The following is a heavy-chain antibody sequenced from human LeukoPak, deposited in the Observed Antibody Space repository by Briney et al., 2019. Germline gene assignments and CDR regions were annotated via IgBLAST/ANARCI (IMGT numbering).Heavy chain of an antibody. D-gene: IGHD5-18*01. J-gene: IGHJ4*02. CDR2: INHSGST. V-gene: IGHV4-34*01. Sequence: SETLSLTCAVYGGSFSGYYWSWIRQPPGKGLEWIGEINHSGSTNYNPSLKSRVTISVDTSKNQFSLTLSSVTAADTAVYYCARPSTSYGSYYFDYWGQGTLVTVSS. CDR3: ARPSTSYGSYYFDY. CDR1: GGSFSGYY.